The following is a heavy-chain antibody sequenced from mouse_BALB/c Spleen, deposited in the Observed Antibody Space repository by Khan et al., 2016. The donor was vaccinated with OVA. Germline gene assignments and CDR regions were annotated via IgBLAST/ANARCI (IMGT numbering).Heavy chain of an antibody. CDR3: ACARFYYRCSFCDY. J-gene: IGHJ2*01. V-gene: IGHV3-2*02. D-gene: IGHD2-12*01. Sequence: EVQLQESGPGLVKPSQSLSLTCTVTAYSITSYYAWTWIRQSPGNKLEWMGYINYSGSTSYNPSLTSRISITRDTSKNTFFLQLLSVTTGDTATYSWACARFYYRCSFCDYGGQSTTLTVS. CDR1: AYSITSYYA. CDR2: INYSGST.